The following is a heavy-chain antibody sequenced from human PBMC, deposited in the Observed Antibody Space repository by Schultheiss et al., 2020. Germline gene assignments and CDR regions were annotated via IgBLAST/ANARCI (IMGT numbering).Heavy chain of an antibody. J-gene: IGHJ6*02. V-gene: IGHV3-7*01. CDR1: GFTFSSYA. Sequence: GESLKISCAASGFTFSSYAMNWVRQAPGKGLEWVANIKPDGSEKSYVDSVKGRFTISRDNSKNTVDLQMSSLRVEDTAVYYCARDHQWRAYNYGMDVWGQGTTVTVSS. D-gene: IGHD6-19*01. CDR3: ARDHQWRAYNYGMDV. CDR2: IKPDGSEK.